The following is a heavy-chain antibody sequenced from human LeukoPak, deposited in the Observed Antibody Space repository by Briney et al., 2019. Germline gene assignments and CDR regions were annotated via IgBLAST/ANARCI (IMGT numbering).Heavy chain of an antibody. Sequence: ASVKVSCKASGGTFNSYAISWVRQAPGQGLEWMGWISGDNGDTNYAQKLQGRVTMTTDTSTSTAYMELRSLRYDDTAVYYCARDRYGVRSGSCDYWGQGTLVTVSS. J-gene: IGHJ4*02. V-gene: IGHV1-18*01. CDR2: ISGDNGDT. CDR3: ARDRYGVRSGSCDY. CDR1: GGTFNSYA. D-gene: IGHD1-26*01.